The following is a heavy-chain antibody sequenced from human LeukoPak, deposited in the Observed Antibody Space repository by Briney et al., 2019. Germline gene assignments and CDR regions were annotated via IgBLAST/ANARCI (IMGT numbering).Heavy chain of an antibody. CDR3: ARHRGCSSTSCYGRYDAFDI. J-gene: IGHJ3*02. D-gene: IGHD2-2*01. Sequence: SETLSLTCTVSGGSISSSSYYWGWIRQPPGKGLEWIGSIYYSGSTYYNPSLKIRVTISVDTSKNQFSLKLSSVTTADTAVYYCARHRGCSSTSCYGRYDAFDIWGQGTMVTVSS. V-gene: IGHV4-39*01. CDR2: IYYSGST. CDR1: GGSISSSSYY.